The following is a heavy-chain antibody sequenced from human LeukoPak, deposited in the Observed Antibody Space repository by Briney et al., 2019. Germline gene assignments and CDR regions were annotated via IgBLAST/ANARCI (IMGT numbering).Heavy chain of an antibody. CDR3: AKDLREYSSVGGLIDY. CDR2: ISFDGSDK. J-gene: IGHJ4*02. CDR1: GFTFSNYG. D-gene: IGHD5-18*01. Sequence: GRSLRLSCAASGFTFSNYGMHWVRQAPGKGLDWVAVISFDGSDKRYPDSVKGRFSISRDNSKNTLGLQMNSLRVEDTGVYYCAKDLREYSSVGGLIDYWGQGILVTVSS. V-gene: IGHV3-30*18.